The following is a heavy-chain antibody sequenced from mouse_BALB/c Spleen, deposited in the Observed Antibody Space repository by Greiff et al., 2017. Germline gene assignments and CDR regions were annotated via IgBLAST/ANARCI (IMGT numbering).Heavy chain of an antibody. CDR3: AREHYRYDGDAMDY. Sequence: VQLQQSGPELVKPGASVKMSCTASGYTFTSYVMHWVKQKPGQGLEWIGYINPYNDGTKYNEKFKGKATLTSDKSSSTAYMELSSLTSEDSAVYYCAREHYRYDGDAMDYWGQGTSVTVSS. CDR1: GYTFTSYV. CDR2: INPYNDGT. J-gene: IGHJ4*01. D-gene: IGHD2-14*01. V-gene: IGHV1-14*01.